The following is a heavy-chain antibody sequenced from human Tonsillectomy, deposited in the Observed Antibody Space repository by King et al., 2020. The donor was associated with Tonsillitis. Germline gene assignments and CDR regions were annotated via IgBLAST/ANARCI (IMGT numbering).Heavy chain of an antibody. V-gene: IGHV4-39*07. CDR3: ARHSGGATFDY. CDR1: GGSISSSSYY. D-gene: IGHD1-26*01. J-gene: IGHJ4*02. CDR2: IYYSGST. Sequence: QLQEPGPGLVKPSETLSLTCTVSGGSISSSSYYWGWIRQPPGKGLEWIGSIYYSGSTYYNPSLKSRVTISVDTSKNQFSLKLSSVTAADTAVYYCARHSGGATFDYWGQGTLVTVSS.